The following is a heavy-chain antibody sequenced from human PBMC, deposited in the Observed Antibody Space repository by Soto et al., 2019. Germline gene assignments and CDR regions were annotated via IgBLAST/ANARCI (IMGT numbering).Heavy chain of an antibody. D-gene: IGHD5-18*01. Sequence: QVPLVQSGAEVKKPGSSVKVSCKASGGTFSSYTISWVRQAPGQGLEWMGRIIPILGIANYAQKFQGRVTITADKSTSTAYMELSSLRSEDTAVYYCARVTDYYYMDVWGKGTTVTVSS. CDR3: ARVTDYYYMDV. V-gene: IGHV1-69*02. CDR2: IIPILGIA. CDR1: GGTFSSYT. J-gene: IGHJ6*03.